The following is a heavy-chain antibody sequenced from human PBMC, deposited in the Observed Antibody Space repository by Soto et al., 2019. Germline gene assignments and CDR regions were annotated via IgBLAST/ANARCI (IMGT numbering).Heavy chain of an antibody. CDR3: ARDREYSSSSYYYYYMDV. Sequence: QVQLVQSGAEVKKPGSSVKVSCKASGGTFSSYTISWVRQAPGQGLEWMGRIIPILGIANYAQKFQGRVTITADKSTSTASMELSRMRSEDTAVYYCARDREYSSSSYYYYYMDVWGKGTTVTVSS. CDR2: IIPILGIA. D-gene: IGHD6-6*01. V-gene: IGHV1-69*08. J-gene: IGHJ6*03. CDR1: GGTFSSYT.